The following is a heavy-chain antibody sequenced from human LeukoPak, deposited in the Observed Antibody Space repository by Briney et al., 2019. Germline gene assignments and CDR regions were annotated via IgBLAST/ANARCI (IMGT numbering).Heavy chain of an antibody. Sequence: SVKVSCKASGGTFSSYAISWVRQAPGQGLEWMGRIIPILGIANYAQKFQGRVSITADESTSTAYMELSGLRSEDTAVYYCARLTQYCSGDSCSDYWGQGTLVTVSS. CDR1: GGTFSSYA. D-gene: IGHD2-15*01. CDR2: IIPILGIA. CDR3: ARLTQYCSGDSCSDY. V-gene: IGHV1-69*04. J-gene: IGHJ4*02.